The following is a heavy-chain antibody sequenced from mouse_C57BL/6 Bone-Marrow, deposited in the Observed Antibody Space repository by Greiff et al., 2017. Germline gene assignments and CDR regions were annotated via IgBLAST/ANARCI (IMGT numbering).Heavy chain of an antibody. J-gene: IGHJ1*03. CDR2: ISTGGDYI. D-gene: IGHD1-1*01. CDR3: TRYNTTVVTRYWYFDV. V-gene: IGHV5-9-1*02. Sequence: DVKLVESGDGLVKPGGSLKLSCAASGFTFSSYAMSWVRQTPEKRLEWVAYISTGGDYIYYAETVKGRFTISIDNARNTQYLQMSSLKSEDTAMYYCTRYNTTVVTRYWYFDVWGTGTTVTVSS. CDR1: GFTFSSYA.